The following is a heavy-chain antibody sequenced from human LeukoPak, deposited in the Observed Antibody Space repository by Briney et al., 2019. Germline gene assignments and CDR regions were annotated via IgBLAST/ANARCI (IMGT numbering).Heavy chain of an antibody. Sequence: SETLSLTCTVSGGSISSYYWSWIRQPPGKGLEWIGYIYYSGSTNYNPSLKSRVTISVDTSKNQFSLKLSSVTAADTAVYYCASRWGSGVVAATKSNWFDPWGQGTLVTVSS. CDR2: IYYSGST. J-gene: IGHJ5*02. D-gene: IGHD2-15*01. CDR3: ASRWGSGVVAATKSNWFDP. CDR1: GGSISSYY. V-gene: IGHV4-59*12.